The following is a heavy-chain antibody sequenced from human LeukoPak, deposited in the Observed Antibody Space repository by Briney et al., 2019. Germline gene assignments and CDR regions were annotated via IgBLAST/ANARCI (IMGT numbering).Heavy chain of an antibody. D-gene: IGHD6-13*01. CDR2: IYYSGST. CDR3: ARIAAAGTLDV. V-gene: IGHV4-59*01. CDR1: GGSISSYY. Sequence: PSETLSLTCTVSGGSISSYYWNWIRQPPGKGLEWIGYIYYSGSTNYNPSLKSRVTISVDTSKNQFSLKLSSVTAADTAVYYCARIAAAGTLDVWGQGTTVTVSS. J-gene: IGHJ6*02.